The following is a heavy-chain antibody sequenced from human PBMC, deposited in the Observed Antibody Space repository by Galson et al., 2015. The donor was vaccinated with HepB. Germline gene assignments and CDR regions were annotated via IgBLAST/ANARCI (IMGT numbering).Heavy chain of an antibody. V-gene: IGHV1-46*03. Sequence: SVKVSCKASGYTFTSYYMHWVRQAPGQGLEWMGIINPSGGSTSYAQKFQGRVTMTRDTSTSTVYMELSSLRSEDTAVYYCARVLESDSSGYYYGGNAFDIWGQGTMVTVSS. CDR3: ARVLESDSSGYYYGGNAFDI. J-gene: IGHJ3*02. CDR2: INPSGGST. D-gene: IGHD3-22*01. CDR1: GYTFTSYY.